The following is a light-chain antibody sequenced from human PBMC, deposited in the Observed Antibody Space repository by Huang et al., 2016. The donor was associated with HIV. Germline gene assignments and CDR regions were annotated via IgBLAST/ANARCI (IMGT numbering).Light chain of an antibody. CDR2: ASS. CDR1: QSVNTN. CDR3: QQYNKWTPEYT. J-gene: IGKJ2*01. Sequence: VMMSQSPATLAASPGERVTLSCGASQSVNTNLAWYQQHPGQPPRLLISASSTRATGVPARFAGSGSGTECTFTIDSLQSDDFAVYYCQQYNKWTPEYTFGQGTRLEIK. V-gene: IGKV3-15*01.